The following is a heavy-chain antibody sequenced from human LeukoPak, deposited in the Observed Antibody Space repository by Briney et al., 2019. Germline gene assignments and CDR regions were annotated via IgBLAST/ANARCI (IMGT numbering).Heavy chain of an antibody. V-gene: IGHV3-64*01. J-gene: IGHJ1*01. CDR2: ISSNGGST. Sequence: PGGSLRLSCAASGFTFSSYAMHWVRQAPGKGLECVSAISSNGGSTYYANSVKGRFTISRDNSKNTLYLQMGSLRAEDMAVYYCARENRLAFQHWGQGTLVTVSS. CDR3: ARENRLAFQH. CDR1: GFTFSSYA.